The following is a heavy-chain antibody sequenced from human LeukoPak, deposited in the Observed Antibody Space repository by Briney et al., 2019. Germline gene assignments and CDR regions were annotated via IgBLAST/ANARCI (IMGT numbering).Heavy chain of an antibody. CDR3: ARGRPHGNDY. CDR1: GFPFSSYW. D-gene: IGHD4-23*01. V-gene: IGHV3-74*01. CDR2: IASDGSST. J-gene: IGHJ4*02. Sequence: GGSLRLSCVASGFPFSSYWMTWVRQAPGKGLVWVSRIASDGSSTTYADSVKGRFSISRDNAKNTLYLQMNSLRVEDTAVYYCARGRPHGNDYWGQGTLVTVSS.